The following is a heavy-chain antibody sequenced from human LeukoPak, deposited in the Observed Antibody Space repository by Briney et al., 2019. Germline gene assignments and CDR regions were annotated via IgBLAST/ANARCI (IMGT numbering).Heavy chain of an antibody. J-gene: IGHJ4*02. Sequence: GGSLRLSCEASGFIVSSNYMSWVRRAPGKGLEWVSVIYPDGITNYADSVKGRFTISRDSSKNTLYLQMSSLRAEDTAMYYCARARYSTSSGIDYWGQGTLVTVSS. V-gene: IGHV3-53*01. CDR3: ARARYSTSSGIDY. D-gene: IGHD6-6*01. CDR2: IYPDGIT. CDR1: GFIVSSNY.